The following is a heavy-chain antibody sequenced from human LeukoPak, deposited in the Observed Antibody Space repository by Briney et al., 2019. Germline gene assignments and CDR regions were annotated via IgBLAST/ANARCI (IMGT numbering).Heavy chain of an antibody. CDR2: IYYGGST. J-gene: IGHJ4*02. Sequence: SETLSLTCTVSGGSISRYYWSWIRQPPGKGLEWIGYIYYGGSTNYNPSLKSRVTISVDTSKNQFSLKLSSVTAADTAVYYCARDGVLGGLFVWDYWGQGTLVTVSS. V-gene: IGHV4-59*01. CDR1: GGSISRYY. CDR3: ARDGVLGGLFVWDY. D-gene: IGHD3-16*01.